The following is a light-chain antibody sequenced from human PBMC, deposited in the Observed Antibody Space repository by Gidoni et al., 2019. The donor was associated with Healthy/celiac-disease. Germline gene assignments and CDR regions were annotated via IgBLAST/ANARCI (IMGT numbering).Light chain of an antibody. CDR3: QQYNNWLRT. V-gene: IGKV3-15*01. CDR2: GAS. CDR1: QSVSSN. Sequence: EIVLTHSPATQSVSPGERATLSCRASQSVSSNLAWYQQKPGQAPRLLIYGASTRENGIPARFSGSGSGTELTLTISSLQSEDFAVYYCQQYNNWLRTFGQGTKVEIK. J-gene: IGKJ1*01.